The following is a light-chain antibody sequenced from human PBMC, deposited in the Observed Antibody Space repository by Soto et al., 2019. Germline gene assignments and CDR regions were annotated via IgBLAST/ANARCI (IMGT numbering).Light chain of an antibody. CDR2: DVS. CDR3: SSFTSSSTYV. J-gene: IGLJ1*01. V-gene: IGLV2-18*02. CDR1: SSDVGSYNR. Sequence: QSALTQPPSVPGSPGQLVTISCTGTSSDVGSYNRVSWYQQPPGTAPKLMIYDVSNRPSAVPDRFSGSKSGNTASLTISGLQPEDEADYYCSSFTSSSTYVFGTGTKVTVL.